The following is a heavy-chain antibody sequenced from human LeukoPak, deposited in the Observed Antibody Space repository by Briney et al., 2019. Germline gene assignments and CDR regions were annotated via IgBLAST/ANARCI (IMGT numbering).Heavy chain of an antibody. CDR3: GREDSSGYVDF. CDR2: TYYKSKWYN. CDR1: GDSVSSNSDA. V-gene: IGHV6-1*01. D-gene: IGHD3-22*01. J-gene: IGHJ4*02. Sequence: SQTLSLTCVISGDSVSSNSDAWNSIRQSPSRGLEWLGRTYYKSKWYNDYAVSVKSRISINPDTSKNQFSLQLNSVTPEDTAVYYCGREDSSGYVDFWGQGTLVTVSS.